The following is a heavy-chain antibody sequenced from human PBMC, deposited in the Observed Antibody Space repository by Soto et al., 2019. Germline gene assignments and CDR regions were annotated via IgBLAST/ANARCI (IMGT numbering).Heavy chain of an antibody. V-gene: IGHV4-38-2*02. CDR3: AREGGSRWHRNFDY. Sequence: SETLSLTCAVSGYTFSSGYYCGWIRQPPGKGLEWIGRIYHRGSTYYNPSLKSRVTISVDTSKNTLSLKLSAVNAADTAVYYCAREGGSRWHRNFDYWGQGTLVTVSS. CDR2: IYHRGST. J-gene: IGHJ4*02. D-gene: IGHD6-13*01. CDR1: GYTFSSGYY.